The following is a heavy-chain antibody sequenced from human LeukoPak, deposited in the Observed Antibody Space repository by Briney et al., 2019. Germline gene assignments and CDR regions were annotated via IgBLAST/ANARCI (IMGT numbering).Heavy chain of an antibody. CDR2: ISSYGSTT. CDR3: AKAGYSSGWRNFDY. CDR1: GFTFSTYA. Sequence: GGSLSLSCLASGFTFSTYAMHWVRQAPGKELEHVSTISSYGSTTYYADSVKGRFTISRDNSKNTLYLQMSSLRAEDTAVYYCAKAGYSSGWRNFDYWGQGTLVTVSS. V-gene: IGHV3-64D*09. D-gene: IGHD6-19*01. J-gene: IGHJ4*02.